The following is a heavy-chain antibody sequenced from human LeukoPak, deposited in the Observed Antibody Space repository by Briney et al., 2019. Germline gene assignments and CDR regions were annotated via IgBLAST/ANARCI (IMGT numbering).Heavy chain of an antibody. V-gene: IGHV4-4*07. Sequence: PSETLSLTCTVSGGSISSYYWSWLRQPAGKGLEWIGRIYTSGSTNYNPSLNSRVTMSVDTSKNQFSLKLSSVTAADTAVYYCARVRLSGVIDYWGQGTLVTVSS. D-gene: IGHD2-15*01. CDR2: IYTSGST. J-gene: IGHJ4*02. CDR1: GGSISSYY. CDR3: ARVRLSGVIDY.